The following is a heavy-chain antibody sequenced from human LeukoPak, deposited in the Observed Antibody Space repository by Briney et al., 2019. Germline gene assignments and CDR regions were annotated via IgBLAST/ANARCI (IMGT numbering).Heavy chain of an antibody. J-gene: IGHJ5*02. D-gene: IGHD5-24*01. CDR2: IWYDGSNK. CDR3: ARDRGGGRWLFPNWFDP. V-gene: IGHV3-33*01. CDR1: GFTFSSYG. Sequence: GRSLRLSCAASGFTFSSYGMHWVRQAPGKGLEWVAVIWYDGSNKYYADSVKGRFTISRDNSKNTLYLQMNSLRAEDTAVYYCARDRGGGRWLFPNWFDPWAREPWSPSPQ.